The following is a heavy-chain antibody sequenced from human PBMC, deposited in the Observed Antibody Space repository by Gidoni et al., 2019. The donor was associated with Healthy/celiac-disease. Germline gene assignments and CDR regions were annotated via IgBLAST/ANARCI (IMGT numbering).Heavy chain of an antibody. V-gene: IGHV1-46*03. CDR1: GYPFTSYY. CDR2: INPSGGST. Sequence: QVQLVQSGAEVTKPGASVKVSCKASGYPFTSYYLHWLRQAPGPGLDWMGIINPSGGSTSYAQKFQGRVTMTRDTSTSTVYMELSSLRSEDTAVYYCARGSIVVVPAAIPTSNWFDPWGQGTLVTVSS. J-gene: IGHJ5*02. CDR3: ARGSIVVVPAAIPTSNWFDP. D-gene: IGHD2-2*02.